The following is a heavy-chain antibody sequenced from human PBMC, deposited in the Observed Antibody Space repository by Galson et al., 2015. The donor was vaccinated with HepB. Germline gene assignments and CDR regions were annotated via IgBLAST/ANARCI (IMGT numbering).Heavy chain of an antibody. D-gene: IGHD3-22*01. CDR3: ARDSRDDSSGYYSLGGADY. V-gene: IGHV1-18*04. CDR2: ISAYNDNT. J-gene: IGHJ4*02. CDR1: GYIFNTYG. Sequence: SVKVSCKASGYIFNTYGLSWVRQAPGQGLEWMGWISAYNDNTNYAQKFQGRVTMTTDTSTSTAYMEMRSLRSDDTAVYYCARDSRDDSSGYYSLGGADYWGQGTLVTVSS.